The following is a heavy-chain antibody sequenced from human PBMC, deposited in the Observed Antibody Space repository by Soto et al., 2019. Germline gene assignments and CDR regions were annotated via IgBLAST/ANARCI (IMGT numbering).Heavy chain of an antibody. CDR1: GGSISSGGYY. Sequence: QVQLQESGPGLVKPSQTLSLTCTVSGGSISSGGYYWSWIRQHPGKGLEWIGYIYYSGSTYYNPSLKSRVTLSADTSKNQFSLKLSSVTAADTAVYYCARTSYDSSGTAADPWGQGTLVTVSS. D-gene: IGHD3-22*01. J-gene: IGHJ5*02. CDR3: ARTSYDSSGTAADP. V-gene: IGHV4-31*03. CDR2: IYYSGST.